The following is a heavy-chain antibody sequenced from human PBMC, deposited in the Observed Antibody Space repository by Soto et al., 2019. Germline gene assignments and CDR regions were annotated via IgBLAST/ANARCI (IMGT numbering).Heavy chain of an antibody. CDR3: ARQAGTGSGSSLGY. D-gene: IGHD3-10*01. Sequence: QVQLQESGPRLVKPSETVSLTCTVSGGSISSDYWSWIRQPPGKGLEWIGYIYYSGSTNYNPSLKGRVTISVDTSKNQFSLKLSSVTAADTDVYYCARQAGTGSGSSLGYWGQGTLVTVSS. J-gene: IGHJ4*02. V-gene: IGHV4-59*08. CDR2: IYYSGST. CDR1: GGSISSDY.